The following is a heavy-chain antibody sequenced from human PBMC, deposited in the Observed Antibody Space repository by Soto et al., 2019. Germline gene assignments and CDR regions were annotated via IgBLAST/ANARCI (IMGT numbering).Heavy chain of an antibody. Sequence: ASVNVSCKASGYTFTSYYINWVRQATGQGLEWMGWMNPNSGNTGYAQKFQGRVTMTRNTSISTAYMELSSLRSEDTAVYYLARGRSSRSFDIWCQGTMVTVSS. V-gene: IGHV1-8*01. CDR1: GYTFTSYY. CDR2: MNPNSGNT. J-gene: IGHJ3*02. CDR3: ARGRSSRSFDI. D-gene: IGHD6-13*01.